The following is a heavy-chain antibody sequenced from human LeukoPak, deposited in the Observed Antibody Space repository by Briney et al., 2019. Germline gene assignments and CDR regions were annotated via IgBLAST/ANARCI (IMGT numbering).Heavy chain of an antibody. Sequence: PSETLSLTCAVYGGSFSGYYWSWIRQPPGKGLEWIGEINHSGSTNYNPSLKSRVTISVDTSKTQFSLKLSSVTAADTAVYYCARHGYNPFDFDYWGQGTRVTASS. D-gene: IGHD5-24*01. V-gene: IGHV4-34*01. J-gene: IGHJ4*02. CDR2: INHSGST. CDR3: ARHGYNPFDFDY. CDR1: GGSFSGYY.